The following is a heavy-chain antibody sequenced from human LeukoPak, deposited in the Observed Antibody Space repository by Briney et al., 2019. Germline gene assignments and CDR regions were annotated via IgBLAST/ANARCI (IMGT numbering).Heavy chain of an antibody. J-gene: IGHJ5*02. V-gene: IGHV3-23*01. CDR3: AKDSEGLVPYNWFDP. Sequence: PGGSLRLPCAASGFTFSSYAMSWVRQAPGKGLEWVSAISGSGGSTYYADSVKGRFTISRDNSKNTLYLQMNSLRAEDTAVYYCAKDSEGLVPYNWFDPWGQGTLVTVSS. D-gene: IGHD6-19*01. CDR2: ISGSGGST. CDR1: GFTFSSYA.